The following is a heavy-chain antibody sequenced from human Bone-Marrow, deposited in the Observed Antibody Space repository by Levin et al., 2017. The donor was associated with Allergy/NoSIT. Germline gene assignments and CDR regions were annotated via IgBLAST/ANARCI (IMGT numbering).Heavy chain of an antibody. J-gene: IGHJ4*02. D-gene: IGHD4-17*01. Sequence: ASVKVSCKTSGYTFTDFGIKWVRQAPGHGLEWMGWLNTYSGNTNYAQKQKLQGRVTMTTDTSPSTAYMELTCLLSDDTAVYFCARALHGDYGDYWGQGTLVTVSS. CDR3: ARALHGDYGDY. CDR2: LNTYSGNT. CDR1: GYTFTDFG. V-gene: IGHV1-18*01.